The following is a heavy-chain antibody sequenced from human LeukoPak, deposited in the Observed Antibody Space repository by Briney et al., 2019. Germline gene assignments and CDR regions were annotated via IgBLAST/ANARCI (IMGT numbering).Heavy chain of an antibody. CDR3: ARERYGNYYYYMDV. V-gene: IGHV4-4*07. J-gene: IGHJ6*03. D-gene: IGHD3-10*01. Sequence: PSETLSLTCTVSGGSISSYYWSWIRQPAGKGLEWTGRIYTSGSTNYNPSLKSRVTISVDKSKNQFSLKLSSVTAADTAVYYCARERYGNYYYYMDVWGKGTTVTVSS. CDR2: IYTSGST. CDR1: GGSISSYY.